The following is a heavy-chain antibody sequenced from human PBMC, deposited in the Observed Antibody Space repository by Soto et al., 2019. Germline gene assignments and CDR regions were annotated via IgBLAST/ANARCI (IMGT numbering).Heavy chain of an antibody. Sequence: SETLSLTCTVSGGSISSISYYWGWIRQPPGKGLEWIGSIYYSGSTYYNPSLKSRVTISVDTSKNQFSLKLSSVTAADTAVYYCARQWLVPMINWFDPWGQGTLVTVSS. V-gene: IGHV4-39*01. CDR1: GGSISSISYY. CDR2: IYYSGST. D-gene: IGHD6-19*01. CDR3: ARQWLVPMINWFDP. J-gene: IGHJ5*02.